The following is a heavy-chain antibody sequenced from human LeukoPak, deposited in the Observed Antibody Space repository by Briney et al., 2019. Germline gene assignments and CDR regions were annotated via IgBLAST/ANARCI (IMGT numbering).Heavy chain of an antibody. CDR3: AREVGGSDAFDI. Sequence: PSETLSLTCTVSGGSISSYYWSWIRQPPGKGLEWIGYIYYSGSTNYNPSPKSRVTMSVDTSKNQFSLKLSSVTAADTAVYYCAREVGGSDAFDIWGQGTMVTVSS. CDR2: IYYSGST. CDR1: GGSISSYY. J-gene: IGHJ3*02. D-gene: IGHD3-16*01. V-gene: IGHV4-59*12.